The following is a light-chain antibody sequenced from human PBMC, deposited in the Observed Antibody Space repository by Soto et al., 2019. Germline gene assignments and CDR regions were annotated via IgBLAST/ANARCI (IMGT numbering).Light chain of an antibody. J-gene: IGKJ2*01. V-gene: IGKV1-33*01. CDR3: QQYDRRPNT. CDR1: QDITLY. Sequence: DIQMTQSPSSLSASVGDRVTITCQASQDITLYLNWYQHKPGKAPNLLIHDVSTLETGVPARFSGRGSRTTYTLTIINLQPEDVATYNCQQYDRRPNTFGQGTKVDIK. CDR2: DVS.